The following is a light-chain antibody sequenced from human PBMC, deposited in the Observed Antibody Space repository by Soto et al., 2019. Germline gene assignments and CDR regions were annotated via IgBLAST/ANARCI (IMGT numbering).Light chain of an antibody. J-gene: IGLJ2*01. CDR3: AVWDNSLNGVA. CDR1: NSNMGRNY. Sequence: QAVVTQTPSASGTPGQRITISCSGSNSNMGRNYVYWYQQVPGTAPKLLMYRNDVRPSGVPDRFTGSKSGTSASLAISGLRSEDEADNYCAVWDNSLNGVAFGGGTKLTVL. CDR2: RND. V-gene: IGLV1-47*01.